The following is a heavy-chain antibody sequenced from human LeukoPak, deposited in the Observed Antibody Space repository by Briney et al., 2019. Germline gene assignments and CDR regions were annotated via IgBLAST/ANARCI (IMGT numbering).Heavy chain of an antibody. CDR1: GGSIRSYF. CDR2: IYHTGAT. V-gene: IGHV4-59*01. Sequence: SETLSLACTVSGGSIRSYFWSWVRQPPGKRLEWIGYIYHTGATTYNPSLQSRVTMSMDTSQNQFSMKLTSVTAADTGVYYCARSGYCSSTSCYFDYWGQGTLVTVSS. CDR3: ARSGYCSSTSCYFDY. D-gene: IGHD2-2*03. J-gene: IGHJ4*02.